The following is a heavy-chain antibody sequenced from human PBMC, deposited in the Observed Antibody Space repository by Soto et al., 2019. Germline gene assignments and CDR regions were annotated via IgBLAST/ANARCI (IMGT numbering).Heavy chain of an antibody. J-gene: IGHJ4*02. CDR3: ARGWGYDSTDYYYAY. CDR2: IIPIFGTA. D-gene: IGHD3-22*01. Sequence: QVQLVQSGAEVRKPGSSVRVSCKASGGSFNRHTISWVRQDPGQGLEWMGGIIPIFGTANHAQKFQGRVTIIADESTSTVYMELSSLRSDDTAIYYCARGWGYDSTDYYYAYWGQGTLVLVSS. V-gene: IGHV1-69*01. CDR1: GGSFNRHT.